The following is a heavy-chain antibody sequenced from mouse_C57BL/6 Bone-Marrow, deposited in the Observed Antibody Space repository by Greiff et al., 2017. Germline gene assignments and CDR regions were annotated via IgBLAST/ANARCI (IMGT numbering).Heavy chain of an antibody. D-gene: IGHD2-1*01. J-gene: IGHJ3*01. Sequence: QVQLQQSGAELVMPGASVKLSCKASGYTFTSYWMHWVKQRPGQGLEWIGEIDPSDSYTNYNQKFKGKSTLTVDKSSSTAYMQLSSLTSEDSAVYYYAREYGNYVPYWGQGTLVTVSA. CDR3: AREYGNYVPY. CDR1: GYTFTSYW. V-gene: IGHV1-69*01. CDR2: IDPSDSYT.